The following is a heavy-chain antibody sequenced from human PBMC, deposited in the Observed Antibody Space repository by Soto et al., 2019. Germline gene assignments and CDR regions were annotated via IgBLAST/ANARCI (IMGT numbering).Heavy chain of an antibody. CDR2: ISGSVVST. J-gene: IGHJ6*02. CDR1: GFTLSSYA. V-gene: IGHV3-23*01. D-gene: IGHD6-19*01. Sequence: VGSLRLSCAASGFTLSSYAMSWVRQAPGKGLEWVSAISGSVVSTYYADSVKGRFTISRDNSRTTVYLQMNSLRAEDTAVYHCAKAPTGGWNYYSYGMDVWGQGTTVTVSS. CDR3: AKAPTGGWNYYSYGMDV.